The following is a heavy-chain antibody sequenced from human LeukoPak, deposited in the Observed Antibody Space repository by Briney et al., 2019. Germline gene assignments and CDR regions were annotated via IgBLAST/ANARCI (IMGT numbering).Heavy chain of an antibody. V-gene: IGHV3-11*04. Sequence: KPGGSLRLSCVGSGFRVSDYYMSWIRQAPGKGLEWVSYISNDSGDKYYVDSVRGRFTISRDNAKKSMYLQMSGLRVEDTAVYYCARRDWVSGAVRAFDIWGQGTMVTVSS. CDR3: ARRDWVSGAVRAFDI. J-gene: IGHJ3*02. D-gene: IGHD3-3*01. CDR1: GFRVSDYY. CDR2: ISNDSGDK.